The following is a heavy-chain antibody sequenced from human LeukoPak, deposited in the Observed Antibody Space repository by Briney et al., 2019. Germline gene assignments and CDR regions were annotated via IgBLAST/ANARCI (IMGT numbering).Heavy chain of an antibody. CDR3: VADHPNYGY. J-gene: IGHJ4*02. V-gene: IGHV1-58*02. Sequence: SVKVSCKASGYTFTGYYMHWVRQAPGQGLEWIGWIVVGSGHTSYAQKFQGKVTITTDMSTNTAYMEMSSLRTEDTAVYYCVADHPNYGYWGQGTLVTVSS. CDR2: IVVGSGHT. CDR1: GYTFTGYY. D-gene: IGHD5-24*01.